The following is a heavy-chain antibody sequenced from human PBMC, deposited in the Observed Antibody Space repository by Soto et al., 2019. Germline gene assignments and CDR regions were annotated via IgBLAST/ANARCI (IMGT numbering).Heavy chain of an antibody. D-gene: IGHD3-22*01. Sequence: SETLSLTCTVSGGSISSGGYYWSWIRQHPGKGLEWIGYIYYSGSTYYNPSLKSRVTISVDTSKNQFSLKLSSVTAADTAVYYCARFVNPYYYDSSGYYPFDYWGQGTLVTVSS. CDR1: GGSISSGGYY. CDR3: ARFVNPYYYDSSGYYPFDY. V-gene: IGHV4-31*03. J-gene: IGHJ4*02. CDR2: IYYSGST.